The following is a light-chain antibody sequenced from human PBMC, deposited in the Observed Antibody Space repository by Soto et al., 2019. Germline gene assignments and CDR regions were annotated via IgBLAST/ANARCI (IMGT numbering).Light chain of an antibody. CDR1: QSVSSTY. Sequence: EIVLTQSPGTLSLSPVERATLSCRSSQSVSSTYVAWYQQKSGQAPRILIYGASSRATGIPDRFSGSGSGTDFTLTISRLEPEDFAVYYCHQYVSSWTFGQGTKVDIK. CDR2: GAS. CDR3: HQYVSSWT. J-gene: IGKJ1*01. V-gene: IGKV3-20*01.